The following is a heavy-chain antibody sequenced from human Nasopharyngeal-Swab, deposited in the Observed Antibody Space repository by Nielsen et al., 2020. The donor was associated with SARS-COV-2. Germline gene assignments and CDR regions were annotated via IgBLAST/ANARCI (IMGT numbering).Heavy chain of an antibody. D-gene: IGHD3-10*01. V-gene: IGHV7-4-1*02. Sequence: WVRQAPGQGLEWMGWINTNTGNPTYAQGFTGRFVFSLDTSVSTAYLQISSLKAEDTAVYYCARDAILWFGELLIWFDPWGQGTLVTVS. J-gene: IGHJ5*02. CDR3: ARDAILWFGELLIWFDP. CDR2: INTNTGNP.